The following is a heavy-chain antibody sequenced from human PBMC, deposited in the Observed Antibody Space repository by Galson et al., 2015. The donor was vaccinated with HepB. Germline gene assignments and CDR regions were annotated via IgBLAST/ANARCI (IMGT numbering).Heavy chain of an antibody. CDR1: GFTFSNYG. J-gene: IGHJ4*02. V-gene: IGHV3-30*18. CDR3: AKDPYLYSALAGTMAGFDY. Sequence: SLRLSCAASGFTFSNYGTHWVRQAPGKGLEWVAVISYDGSNKYYADSVKGRFTISRDNSKNTLYLQMNSLRAGDTALYYCAKDPYLYSALAGTMAGFDYWGQGTLVTVSS. CDR2: ISYDGSNK. D-gene: IGHD6-19*01.